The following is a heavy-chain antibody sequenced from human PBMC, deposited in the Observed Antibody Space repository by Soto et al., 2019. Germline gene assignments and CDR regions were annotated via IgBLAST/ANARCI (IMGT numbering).Heavy chain of an antibody. CDR1: GVSISSGGYY. D-gene: IGHD5-12*01. CDR3: ARGEMATIYGGWDY. Sequence: QVQLQESGPGLVKPSQTLSLTCTVSGVSISSGGYYWSWIRQHPGKGLEWIGYIYYSGSTGYNPSRKSRVTISVDTSKNQFALKLGSVTAADTAVYYCARGEMATIYGGWDYWGQGTLVTVSS. J-gene: IGHJ4*02. CDR2: IYYSGST. V-gene: IGHV4-31*03.